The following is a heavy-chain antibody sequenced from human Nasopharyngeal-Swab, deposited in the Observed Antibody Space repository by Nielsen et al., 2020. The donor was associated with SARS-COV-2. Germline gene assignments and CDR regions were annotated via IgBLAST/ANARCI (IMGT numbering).Heavy chain of an antibody. D-gene: IGHD5-24*01. Sequence: GGWLRLSCSASGFTFSRNATRCVSQAPGKGLEWVSAISGSGGSTYYADSVKGLFTISRDNSKNTLYLQMNSLRAADTSLYYCAKATWVEGDFDYWGQGTLVTVSS. CDR2: ISGSGGST. CDR3: AKATWVEGDFDY. CDR1: GFTFSRNA. V-gene: IGHV3-23*01. J-gene: IGHJ4*02.